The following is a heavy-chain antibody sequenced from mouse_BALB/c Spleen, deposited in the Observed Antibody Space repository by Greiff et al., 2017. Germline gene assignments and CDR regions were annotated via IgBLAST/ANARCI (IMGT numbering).Heavy chain of an antibody. J-gene: IGHJ4*01. V-gene: IGHV5-17*02. CDR2: ISSGSSTI. CDR3: ARSARDYAMDY. Sequence: EVKLVESGGGLVQPGGSRKLSCAASGFTFSSFGMHWVRQAPEKGLEWVAYISSGSSTIYYADTVKGRFTISRDNPKNTLFLQMTSLRSEDTAMYYCARSARDYAMDYWGQGTSVTVSS. CDR1: GFTFSSFG.